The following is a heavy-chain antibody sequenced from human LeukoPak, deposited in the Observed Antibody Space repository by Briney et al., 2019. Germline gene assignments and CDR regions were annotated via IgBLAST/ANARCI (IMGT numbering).Heavy chain of an antibody. V-gene: IGHV3-7*03. D-gene: IGHD6-19*01. CDR1: GFTFSSAW. Sequence: PGGSLRLSCAASGFTFSSAWMNWVRQAPGKGLEWVANIKEDGSEIYYVDSVKGRFTISRDNSKNTLYLHMDSLRPDDTAIYYCTKELHVAVAVADYYYFYMDVWGRGTAVTVSS. CDR3: TKELHVAVAVADYYYFYMDV. CDR2: IKEDGSEI. J-gene: IGHJ6*03.